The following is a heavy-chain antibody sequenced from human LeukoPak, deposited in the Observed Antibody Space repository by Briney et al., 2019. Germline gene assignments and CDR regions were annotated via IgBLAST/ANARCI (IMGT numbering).Heavy chain of an antibody. J-gene: IGHJ4*02. CDR2: IYSDNT. CDR3: TRFGDYGEY. D-gene: IGHD3-10*01. V-gene: IGHV3-53*01. Sequence: GGSLRLSCTVSGFTVSTNSMSWVRQAPGKGLEWVSFIYSDNTHYSDSVKGRFTISRDNPQNTVYLQMNSLGAEDWALYYCTRFGDYGEYWGQGTLVTVSS. CDR1: GFTVSTNS.